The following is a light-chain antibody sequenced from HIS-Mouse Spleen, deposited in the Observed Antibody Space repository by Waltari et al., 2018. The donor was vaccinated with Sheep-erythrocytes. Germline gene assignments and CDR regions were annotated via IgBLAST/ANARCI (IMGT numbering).Light chain of an antibody. J-gene: IGLJ3*02. CDR1: SSDVGGYNY. Sequence: QSALTQPPSASGSPGQSVPISCTGTSSDVGGYNYVSWYQQHPGKAPQLMIYDVSKRPSGVPDRFSGSKSGNTASLTVSGLQAEDEADYYCSSYAGSNNWVFGGGTKLTVL. CDR3: SSYAGSNNWV. V-gene: IGLV2-8*01. CDR2: DVS.